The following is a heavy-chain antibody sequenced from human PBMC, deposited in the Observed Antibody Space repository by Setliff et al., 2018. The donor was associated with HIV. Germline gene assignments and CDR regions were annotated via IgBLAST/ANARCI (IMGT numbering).Heavy chain of an antibody. CDR1: GGTISSGGYY. J-gene: IGHJ4*02. V-gene: IGHV4-61*08. Sequence: PSETLSLTCTVSGGTISSGGYYWSWIRQPPGKGLDWVGRIYASGIINYNPSLKSRVTISVDTSKSQFSLKLSSVTAADTAVYYCARAGGYSSPLGYWGQGTLVTVSS. CDR2: IYASGII. CDR3: ARAGGYSSPLGY. D-gene: IGHD6-13*01.